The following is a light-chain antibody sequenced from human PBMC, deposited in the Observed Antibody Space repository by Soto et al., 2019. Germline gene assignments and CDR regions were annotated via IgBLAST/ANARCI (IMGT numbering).Light chain of an antibody. V-gene: IGKV1-5*03. Sequence: DIRITQSPSSLTQLXWGSVTISXXASQTISSWLAWYQQKPGKAPKLLIYKASTLKSGVPSRFSGSGSGTEFTLTISSLQPDDFATYYCQHYNSYSEAFGQGTKVDIK. CDR3: QHYNSYSEA. CDR2: KAS. J-gene: IGKJ1*01. CDR1: QTISSW.